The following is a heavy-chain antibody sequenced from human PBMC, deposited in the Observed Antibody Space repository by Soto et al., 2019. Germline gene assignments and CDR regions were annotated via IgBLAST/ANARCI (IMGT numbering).Heavy chain of an antibody. D-gene: IGHD3-10*01. Sequence: ASVKVSCKASGYTFTSNAMQWVRQAPRQRLEWMGWINAGNGNTKYSQKFQGRVTITRDTSASTAYMELSSLRSEDTAVYYCAREGVYYGSGSLPNYYYMDVWGKGITVTVSS. CDR1: GYTFTSNA. CDR2: INAGNGNT. J-gene: IGHJ6*03. CDR3: AREGVYYGSGSLPNYYYMDV. V-gene: IGHV1-3*01.